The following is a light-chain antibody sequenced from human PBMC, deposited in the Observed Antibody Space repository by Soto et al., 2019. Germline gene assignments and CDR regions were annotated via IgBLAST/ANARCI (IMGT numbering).Light chain of an antibody. V-gene: IGKV3-20*01. J-gene: IGKJ1*01. CDR1: QSVSSIY. Sequence: VLSQSPGTLSLSPGERATLSCRASQSVSSIYLAWYQQKPGQAPRLLIYGASSRATGIPDRFSGSGSGTDFTLTISRLEPEDFAVYYCQQYGSSSWTFGQGTKV. CDR2: GAS. CDR3: QQYGSSSWT.